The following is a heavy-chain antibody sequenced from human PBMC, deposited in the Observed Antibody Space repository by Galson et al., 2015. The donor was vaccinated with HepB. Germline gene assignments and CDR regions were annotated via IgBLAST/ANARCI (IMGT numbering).Heavy chain of an antibody. CDR1: GYTFTSYY. J-gene: IGHJ5*02. CDR3: ARAAMTPWFDP. V-gene: IGHV1-46*03. Sequence: SVKVSCKASGYTFTSYYIHWVRQAPGQGLEWMGIINPSGGSTSYEQKFQGRVTMTRDTSTSTVYMELSSLRSEDTAVYYCARAAMTPWFDPWGQGTLVTVSS. CDR2: INPSGGST.